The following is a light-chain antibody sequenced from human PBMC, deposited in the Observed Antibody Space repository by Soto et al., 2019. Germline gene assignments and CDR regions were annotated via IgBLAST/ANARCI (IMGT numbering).Light chain of an antibody. Sequence: EIVMTQSPGTLSVSPGERATLSCRASQSVSSYLAWYQQKPGQAPRLLIYDASNRATGIPARFSGSGSGTDFTLTISSLEPEDFAVYYCQQRSNWLITFGQGTRLEIK. CDR2: DAS. CDR1: QSVSSY. V-gene: IGKV3-11*01. J-gene: IGKJ5*01. CDR3: QQRSNWLIT.